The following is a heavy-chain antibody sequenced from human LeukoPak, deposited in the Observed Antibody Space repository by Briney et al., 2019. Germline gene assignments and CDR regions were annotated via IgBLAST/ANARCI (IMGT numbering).Heavy chain of an antibody. CDR3: ARDILATSVAAPYY. Sequence: SETLSLTCTVSGGSISSSTYYWGWIRQPPGKGLEWIGSIFYSGRTYYNPSLKSRVTMSVDTSKNQFSLRLSSVNAADTAVYYCARDILATSVAAPYYWGQGTLVTVSS. J-gene: IGHJ4*02. V-gene: IGHV4-39*07. CDR2: IFYSGRT. D-gene: IGHD6-6*01. CDR1: GGSISSSTYY.